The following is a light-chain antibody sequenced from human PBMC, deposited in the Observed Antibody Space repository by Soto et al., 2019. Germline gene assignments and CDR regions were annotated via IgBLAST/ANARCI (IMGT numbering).Light chain of an antibody. CDR3: QQYGSSEIT. CDR1: QSVSSSY. CDR2: GAS. J-gene: IGKJ5*01. Sequence: TQSPGTLSLSPGERATLSCRASQSVSSSYLAWYQQKTGQAPRLLIYGASSRDTGIPDRFSGSGSGTDFTLTISRLEPEDFAVYYCQQYGSSEITFGQGTRLEIK. V-gene: IGKV3-20*01.